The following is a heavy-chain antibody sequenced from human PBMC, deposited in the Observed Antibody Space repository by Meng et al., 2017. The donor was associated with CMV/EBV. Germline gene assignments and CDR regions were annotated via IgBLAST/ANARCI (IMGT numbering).Heavy chain of an antibody. CDR3: ARPSGSGTMDY. CDR2: IYYSGST. J-gene: IGHJ4*02. Sequence: SETLSLTCTVSGGSISSSSYYWGWIRQPPGKGLEWIGSIYYSGSTYYNSSLKSRVTISVDTSKNQFSLKLSSVTAADTAVYYCARPSGSGTMDYWGQGTLVTVSS. CDR1: GGSISSSSYY. V-gene: IGHV4-39*01. D-gene: IGHD1-26*01.